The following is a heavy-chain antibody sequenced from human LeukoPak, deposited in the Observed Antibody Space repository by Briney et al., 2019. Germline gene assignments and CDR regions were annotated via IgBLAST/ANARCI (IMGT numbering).Heavy chain of an antibody. V-gene: IGHV6-1*01. CDR1: GDSVSSNSAA. CDR2: TYYRSKWYN. Sequence: SQTLSLTCAISGDSVSSNSAAWNWIRQSPSRGLEWLGRTYYRSKWYNDYAVSVKSRITIDPDTSKNQFSLQLNSVTPEDTAVYYCARALLGYCSGGSCYDYWGQGTLVTVSS. D-gene: IGHD2-15*01. J-gene: IGHJ4*02. CDR3: ARALLGYCSGGSCYDY.